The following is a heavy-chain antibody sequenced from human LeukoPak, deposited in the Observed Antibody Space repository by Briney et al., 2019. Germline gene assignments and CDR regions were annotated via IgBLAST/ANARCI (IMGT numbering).Heavy chain of an antibody. V-gene: IGHV3-20*04. CDR3: ARDGPGGGSYYTNY. J-gene: IGHJ4*02. CDR1: GFTFDDYG. D-gene: IGHD1-26*01. Sequence: PGGSLRLSCAASGFTFDDYGMSWVRQAPGKGLEWVSHINWNGGSTHYADSVKGRFTISRDSAKNSLYLQMNSLRAEDTALYYCARDGPGGGSYYTNYWGQGTLVTVSS. CDR2: INWNGGST.